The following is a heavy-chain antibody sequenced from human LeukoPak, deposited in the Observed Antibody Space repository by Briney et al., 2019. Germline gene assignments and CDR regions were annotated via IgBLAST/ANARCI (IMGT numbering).Heavy chain of an antibody. CDR2: IIPIFGTA. CDR3: ASSYSYGYCFDY. D-gene: IGHD5-18*01. CDR1: GGTFSSYA. Sequence: ASVKVSCKASGGTFSSYAISRVRQAPGQGLEWMGGIIPIFGTAKHAQKFQGRVTITADESTSPAYMELSSLRSEDTAVYYCASSYSYGYCFDYWGQGTLVTVSS. J-gene: IGHJ4*02. V-gene: IGHV1-69*13.